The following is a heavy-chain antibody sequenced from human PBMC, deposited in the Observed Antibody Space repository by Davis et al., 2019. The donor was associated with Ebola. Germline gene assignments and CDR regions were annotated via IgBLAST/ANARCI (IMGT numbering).Heavy chain of an antibody. CDR3: GRILPLINWFAP. CDR1: GFTFSSYW. J-gene: IGHJ5*02. Sequence: GESLKISCAASGFTFSSYWMSWVRQAPGKGLEWVANIKQDGSEKYYVDSVKGRFTISRDNAKNSLYLQMNSLRAEDTAVYYCGRILPLINWFAPWGQGTLVTVSS. V-gene: IGHV3-7*03. CDR2: IKQDGSEK.